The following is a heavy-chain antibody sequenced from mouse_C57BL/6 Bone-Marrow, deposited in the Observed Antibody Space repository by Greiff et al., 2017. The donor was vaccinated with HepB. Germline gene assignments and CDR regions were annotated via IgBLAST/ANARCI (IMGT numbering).Heavy chain of an antibody. CDR2: IHPNSGST. Sequence: QVQLQQPGAELVKPGASVKLSCKASGYTFTSYWMHWVKQRPGQGLEWIGMIHPNSGSTNYNEKFKSKATLTVDKSSSTANMQLSSLTSEDSAVYYCADDDGNYFDYWGQGTTLTVSS. V-gene: IGHV1-64*01. D-gene: IGHD2-4*01. CDR1: GYTFTSYW. J-gene: IGHJ2*01. CDR3: ADDDGNYFDY.